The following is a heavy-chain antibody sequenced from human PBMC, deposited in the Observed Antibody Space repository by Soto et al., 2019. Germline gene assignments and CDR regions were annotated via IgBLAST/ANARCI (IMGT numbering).Heavy chain of an antibody. CDR3: ARGGCIGTSCYPYYYYAMDV. CDR1: GYTFTSSD. V-gene: IGHV1-8*01. CDR2: MNPNSSNT. D-gene: IGHD2-2*01. J-gene: IGHJ6*02. Sequence: QVQLVQSGAEVKKPGASVKVSCKASGYTFTSSDITWVRQATGQGLEWMGWMNPNSSNTGYAQKFQCRVTMTRNTSIRTAYMELSSLRSEDTAVYYCARGGCIGTSCYPYYYYAMDVWGQGTTVTVSS.